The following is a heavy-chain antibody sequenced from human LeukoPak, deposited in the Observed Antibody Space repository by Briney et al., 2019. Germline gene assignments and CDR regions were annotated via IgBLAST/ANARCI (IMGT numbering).Heavy chain of an antibody. CDR1: GGSITSSSYY. CDR2: IYYTGGT. D-gene: IGHD3-22*01. V-gene: IGHV4-39*07. CDR3: ATLSYDSSGRFDY. J-gene: IGHJ4*02. Sequence: PSETLSLTCSVSGGSITSSSYYWGWIRQPPEKGLEWIGGIYYTGGTYYSPSLKSRVTISVDTSKNQFSLKLSSVTAADTAVYYCATLSYDSSGRFDYWGQGTLVTVSS.